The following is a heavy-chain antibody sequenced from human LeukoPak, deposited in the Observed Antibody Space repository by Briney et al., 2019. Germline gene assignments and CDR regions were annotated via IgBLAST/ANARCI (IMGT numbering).Heavy chain of an antibody. D-gene: IGHD5-24*01. CDR1: GFTVSSNY. CDR2: IYSGGST. V-gene: IGHV3-66*01. J-gene: IGHJ6*02. Sequence: GGSLRLSCAASGFTVSSNYMSWVRQAPGKGLEWVSVIYSGGSTYYADSVKGRFTISRDNSKNTLYLQMNSLRAEDTAVYYCARELPEPRRDGDPYYYYYGMDVWGQGTTVTVSS. CDR3: ARELPEPRRDGDPYYYYYGMDV.